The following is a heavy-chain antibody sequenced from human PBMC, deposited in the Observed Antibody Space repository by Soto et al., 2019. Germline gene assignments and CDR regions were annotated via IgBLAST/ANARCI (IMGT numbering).Heavy chain of an antibody. Sequence: SETLSLTCAVYGGSFSDYYWSWIRQPPGKGLEWIGEINHSGSTNYNSSLKSRVTISVDTSKNQFSLKLSSVTAADTAVYYWATSILYCTGGSCYSGWFDHCGQGT. CDR1: GGSFSDYY. D-gene: IGHD2-15*01. J-gene: IGHJ5*02. CDR3: ATSILYCTGGSCYSGWFDH. V-gene: IGHV4-34*01. CDR2: INHSGST.